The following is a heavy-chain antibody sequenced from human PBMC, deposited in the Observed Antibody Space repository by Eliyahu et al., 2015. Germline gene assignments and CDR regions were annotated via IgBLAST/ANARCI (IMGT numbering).Heavy chain of an antibody. CDR1: GGSFSDYX. V-gene: IGHV4-34*01. Sequence: QVQLQQWGAGLLKPSETLSHXCAVYGGSFSDYXWXWIRQPPGKGLEWIGEINHSGTTNYNPSLKSRVTISIDTSRDQFSLKVNSVTAADTAVYYCARKGDFFDYWGQGALATVSS. D-gene: IGHD2-21*02. CDR2: INHSGTT. J-gene: IGHJ4*02. CDR3: ARKGDFFDY.